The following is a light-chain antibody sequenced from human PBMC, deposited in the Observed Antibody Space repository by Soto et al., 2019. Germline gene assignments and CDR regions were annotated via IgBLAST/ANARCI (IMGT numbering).Light chain of an antibody. V-gene: IGKV3-11*01. J-gene: IGKJ5*01. Sequence: EIVLTQSPATLSLSTGERATLSCRSSQSVSSYLAWYQQKPGQAPRLLIYDASNRATGIPARFSGSGSGTEFTLTINSLQSDDFAVYFCQQYNSWPPITFGQGTRLEIK. CDR1: QSVSSY. CDR3: QQYNSWPPIT. CDR2: DAS.